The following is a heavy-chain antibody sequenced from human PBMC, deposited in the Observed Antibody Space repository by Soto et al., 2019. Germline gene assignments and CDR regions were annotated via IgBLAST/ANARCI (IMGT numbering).Heavy chain of an antibody. J-gene: IGHJ6*02. D-gene: IGHD3-10*01. Sequence: SETLSLTCTVSSGSITNSSYFWGWIRQPPGKGLEWIGCIYYSGSTYYNPSLKSRVTISVDTSKNQFSLKLSSVTAADTAVYYCAGQPTAGSYYDLGSYYYYYAMDVWGQGTTVTVSS. CDR2: IYYSGST. CDR3: AGQPTAGSYYDLGSYYYYYAMDV. CDR1: SGSITNSSYF. V-gene: IGHV4-39*01.